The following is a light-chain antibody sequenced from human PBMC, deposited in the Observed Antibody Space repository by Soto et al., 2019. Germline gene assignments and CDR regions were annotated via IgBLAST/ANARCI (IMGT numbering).Light chain of an antibody. V-gene: IGKV1-5*01. CDR2: DAS. Sequence: DIQMTQSPSTLSASVGDRVTITCRASQSITYRVAWYQQKPGKAPKLLIYDASSLESGVPSTFSGSGSGTEYTLTITSLQPDDFATYYCQQYNSYSWTFGQGTKVDIK. CDR1: QSITYR. CDR3: QQYNSYSWT. J-gene: IGKJ1*01.